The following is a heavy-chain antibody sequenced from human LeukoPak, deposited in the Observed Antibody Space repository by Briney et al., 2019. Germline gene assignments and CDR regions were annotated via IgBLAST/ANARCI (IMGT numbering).Heavy chain of an antibody. CDR1: GFTFSNYA. CDR2: ISNSGGRT. CDR3: ANNWNLDF. V-gene: IGHV3-23*01. D-gene: IGHD1-1*01. Sequence: PGGSLRLSCAASGFTFSNYAMSWVRQAPGKGLEWVSAISNSGGRTYYADSVKGRFTISRDNSKNTLYLQMNSLRADDTAVYYCANNWNLDFWGQGTLITVSS. J-gene: IGHJ4*02.